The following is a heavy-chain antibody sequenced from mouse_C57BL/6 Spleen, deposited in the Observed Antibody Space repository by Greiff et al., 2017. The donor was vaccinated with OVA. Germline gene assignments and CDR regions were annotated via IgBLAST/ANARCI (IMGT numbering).Heavy chain of an antibody. J-gene: IGHJ2*01. V-gene: IGHV7-1*01. CDR3: ARDAPDGYYVDY. CDR2: SRNKANDYTT. D-gene: IGHD2-3*01. CDR1: GFTFSDFY. Sequence: EVQVVESGGGLVQSGRSLRLSCATSGFTFSDFYMEWVRQAPGKGLEWIAASRNKANDYTTEYSASVKGRFIVSRDTSQSILYLQMNALRAEDTAIYYCARDAPDGYYVDYWGQGTTLTVSS.